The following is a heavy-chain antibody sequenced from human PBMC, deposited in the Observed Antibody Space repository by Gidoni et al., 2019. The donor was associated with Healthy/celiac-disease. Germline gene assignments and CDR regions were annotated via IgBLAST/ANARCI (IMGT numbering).Heavy chain of an antibody. CDR1: GFTFSSYA. D-gene: IGHD5-18*01. J-gene: IGHJ4*02. CDR2: ISGSGGST. V-gene: IGHV3-23*01. CDR3: AKDLDTAMAPYDY. Sequence: EVQLLESGGGLVQPGGSLRLSCAASGFTFSSYAISWVRQAPGKGLEWVSAISGSGGSTYHADSVKGRFTISRDNSKNTLYLQMNSLRAEDTAVYYCAKDLDTAMAPYDYWGQGTLVTVSS.